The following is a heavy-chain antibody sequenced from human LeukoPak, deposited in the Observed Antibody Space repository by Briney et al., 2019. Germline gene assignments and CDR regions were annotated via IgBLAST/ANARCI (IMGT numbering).Heavy chain of an antibody. CDR1: GYSISSGYY. CDR2: INHSGST. Sequence: SETLSLTCTVSGYSISSGYYWGWIRQPPGKGLEWIGEINHSGSTNYNPSLKSRVTISVDTSKNQFSLKLSSVTAADTAVYYCARQSVKYYDFWSGRYYFDYWGQGTLVTVSS. V-gene: IGHV4-38-2*02. D-gene: IGHD3-3*01. J-gene: IGHJ4*02. CDR3: ARQSVKYYDFWSGRYYFDY.